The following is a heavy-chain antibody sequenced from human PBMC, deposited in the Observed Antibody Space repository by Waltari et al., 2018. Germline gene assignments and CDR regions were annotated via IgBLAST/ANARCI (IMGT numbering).Heavy chain of an antibody. CDR1: GGSISSGSYY. J-gene: IGHJ3*02. D-gene: IGHD1-1*01. V-gene: IGHV4-61*09. CDR2: IYTSGST. CDR3: ARGFRPGAFDI. Sequence: QVQLQESGPGLVKPSQTLSLTCTVSGGSISSGSYYWSWIRQPAGKGLEWIGYIYTSGSTNYNPSLKSRVTRSVDTSKNQFSLKLSSVTAADTAVYYCARGFRPGAFDIWGQGTMVTISS.